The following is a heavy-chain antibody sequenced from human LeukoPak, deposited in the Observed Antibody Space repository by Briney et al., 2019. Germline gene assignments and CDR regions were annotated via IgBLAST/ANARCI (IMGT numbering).Heavy chain of an antibody. CDR2: ISSSSSYI. CDR1: GFTFSSYS. CDR3: ARAGGYSGYGFFSFASYYYGMDV. J-gene: IGHJ6*02. V-gene: IGHV3-21*01. Sequence: NPGGSLRLSCAASGFTFSSYSMNWVRQAPGKGLEWVSSISSSSSYIYYADSVKGRFTISRDNAKNSLYLQMNSLRAEDTAVYYCARAGGYSGYGFFSFASYYYGMDVWGQGTTVTVSS. D-gene: IGHD5-12*01.